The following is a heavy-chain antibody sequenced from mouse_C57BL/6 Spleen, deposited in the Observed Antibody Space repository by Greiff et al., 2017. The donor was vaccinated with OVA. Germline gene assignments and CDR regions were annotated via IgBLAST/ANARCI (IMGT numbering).Heavy chain of an antibody. CDR3: ARQGYYYGSSYRAMDY. V-gene: IGHV5-15*01. CDR1: GFTFSDYG. D-gene: IGHD1-1*01. J-gene: IGHJ4*01. Sequence: DVKLVESGGGLVQPGGSLKLSCAASGFTFSDYGMAWVRQAPRKGPEWVAFISNLAYSIYYADTVTGRFTISRENAKNTLYLEMSSLRSEDTAMYYCARQGYYYGSSYRAMDYWGQGTSVTVSS. CDR2: ISNLAYSI.